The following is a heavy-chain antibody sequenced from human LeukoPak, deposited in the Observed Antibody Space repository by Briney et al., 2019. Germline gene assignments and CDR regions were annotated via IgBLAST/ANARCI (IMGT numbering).Heavy chain of an antibody. CDR2: IYYSGST. D-gene: IGHD3-3*01. V-gene: IGHV4-31*03. J-gene: IGHJ6*02. Sequence: SQTLSLTCTVSGGSISSGGYYWSWIRQHPGKGLEWIGYIYYSGSTYYNPSLKSRVTISVDTSKNQFSLKLSSVTAADTAVYYCARGRYYDFWSGYYRYYYYGMDVWGQGTTVTVSS. CDR1: GGSISSGGYY. CDR3: ARGRYYDFWSGYYRYYYYGMDV.